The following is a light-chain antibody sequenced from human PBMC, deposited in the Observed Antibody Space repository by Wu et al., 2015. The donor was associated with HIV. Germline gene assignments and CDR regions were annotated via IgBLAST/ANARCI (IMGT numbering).Light chain of an antibody. CDR2: GAS. CDR3: QHYQT. V-gene: IGKV3-20*01. Sequence: EIVLTQSPGTLSLSPGQRATLSCRASQSVSSSYLAWYQQKPGQPPRLLIYGASSRATGIPDRFSGSGSGTDFTLSISRPEPEDFAVYYCQHYQTFGQGTKVEIK. CDR1: QSVSSSY. J-gene: IGKJ1*01.